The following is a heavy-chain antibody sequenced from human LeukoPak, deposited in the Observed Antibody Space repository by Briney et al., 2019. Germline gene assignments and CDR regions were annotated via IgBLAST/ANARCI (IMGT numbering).Heavy chain of an antibody. CDR1: GGTFSSYA. CDR3: ATDPALMTPGY. V-gene: IGHV1-69*13. J-gene: IGHJ4*02. CDR2: IIPIFGTA. Sequence: ASVKVSCKASGGTFSSYAISWVRQAPGQGLEWMGGIIPIFGTANYAQKFQGRVTITADESTSTAYMELSSLRSEDTAVYYCATDPALMTPGYWGQGTLVTVSS.